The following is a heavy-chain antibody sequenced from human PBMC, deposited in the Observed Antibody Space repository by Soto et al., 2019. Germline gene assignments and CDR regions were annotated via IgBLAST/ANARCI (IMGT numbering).Heavy chain of an antibody. CDR1: GFTFSSYW. Sequence: GGSLRLSCAASGFTFSSYWMHWVRQAPGKGLGWVSRINSDGSSTSYADSIKGRFTISRDNAKNTPYLQVNSLRAGATAVYYCARDWYGTNRVFYYYSYYYIDVWGKGTPVTVSS. D-gene: IGHD2-8*01. CDR3: ARDWYGTNRVFYYYSYYYIDV. V-gene: IGHV3-74*01. CDR2: INSDGSST. J-gene: IGHJ6*03.